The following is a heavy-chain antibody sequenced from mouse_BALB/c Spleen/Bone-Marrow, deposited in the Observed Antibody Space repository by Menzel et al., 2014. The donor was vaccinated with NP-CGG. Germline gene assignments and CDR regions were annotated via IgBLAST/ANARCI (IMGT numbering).Heavy chain of an antibody. CDR2: LIFTMVAL. CDR1: GYTFTSYV. V-gene: IGHV1-14*01. J-gene: IGHJ2*01. CDR3: ARDRNYYFDY. Sequence: EVQLQQSGPELVKPGASVKMSCKASGYTFTSYVIYWVKQKPGQGLEWMDILIFTMVALSTMRSSKGKATLTSDKSSSTAYMEVSSLTSEGSAVYYCARDRNYYFDYWGQGTTLTVSS.